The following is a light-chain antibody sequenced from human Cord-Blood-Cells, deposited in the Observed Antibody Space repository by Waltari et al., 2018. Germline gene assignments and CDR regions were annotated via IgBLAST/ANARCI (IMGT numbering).Light chain of an antibody. CDR2: GAS. V-gene: IGKV3-15*01. CDR1: QSVRSN. CDR3: QQYNNWPRT. J-gene: IGKJ1*01. Sequence: EIVMTQSPATRSVSPGERATLSCRASQSVRSNLAWYQQKPGQAHRLLIYGASTRATCIPARFSGSGSGTEFTLTISSLQSEDFAVYYCQQYNNWPRTFGQGTKVEIK.